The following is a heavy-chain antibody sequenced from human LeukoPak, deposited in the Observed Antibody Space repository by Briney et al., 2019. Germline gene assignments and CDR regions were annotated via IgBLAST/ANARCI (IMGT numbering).Heavy chain of an antibody. CDR1: GYMYNRHG. CDR2: VSFYTGNT. J-gene: IGHJ4*02. CDR3: ARTFDDGFDF. D-gene: IGHD1-1*01. Sequence: ASVRVSCKTSGYMYNRHGISWVRQAPGQGLEWMGWVSFYTGNTNYARKFQDRITMTTDTSTGTAYVELRGLRSDDTALYYCARTFDDGFDFWARDPWSPSPQ. V-gene: IGHV1-18*01.